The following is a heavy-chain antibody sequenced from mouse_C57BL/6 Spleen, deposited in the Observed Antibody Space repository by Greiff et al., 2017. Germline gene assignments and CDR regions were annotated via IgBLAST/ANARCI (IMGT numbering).Heavy chain of an antibody. CDR2: IDPNSGGT. Sequence: VQLQQSGAELVKPGASVKMSCKASGYTFTSYCMHWVKQRPGRGLEWIGRIDPNSGGTKYNEKFKSKATLTVDKPSSTAYRLLSRLTSEDSAVYYCARWCRAGDFWGQGTTLTVSS. D-gene: IGHD1-1*02. CDR1: GYTFTSYC. J-gene: IGHJ2*01. V-gene: IGHV1-72*01. CDR3: ARWCRAGDF.